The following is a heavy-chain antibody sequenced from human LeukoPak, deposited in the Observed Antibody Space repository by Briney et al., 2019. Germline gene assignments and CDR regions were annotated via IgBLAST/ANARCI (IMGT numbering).Heavy chain of an antibody. V-gene: IGHV3-21*01. CDR3: ARKPPLGYCSSTSCFHDAFDI. CDR1: GFTFSSYS. D-gene: IGHD2-2*01. J-gene: IGHJ3*02. CDR2: ISSSSSYI. Sequence: GGSLRLSCAASGFTFSSYSMNWVRQAPGKGLEWVSSISSSSSYIYYADSVKGRFTISRDNAKNSLYLQMNSLRAEDTAVYCCARKPPLGYCSSTSCFHDAFDIWGQGTMVTVSS.